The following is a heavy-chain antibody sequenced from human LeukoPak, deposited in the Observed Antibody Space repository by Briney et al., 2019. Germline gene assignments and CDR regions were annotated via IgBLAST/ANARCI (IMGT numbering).Heavy chain of an antibody. V-gene: IGHV3-23*01. D-gene: IGHD3-22*01. CDR3: AKRDFADSSTYAPVFDY. CDR2: ITGSGGRT. CDR1: RFTFSNYA. J-gene: IGHJ4*02. Sequence: GGALRLSCAASRFTFSNYAISWVRQAPGKGPEWVSGITGSGGRTYYPDSVKGPFNISRDNSKNTLYLQMNSLRAEDTAMYYCAKRDFADSSTYAPVFDYWGQGTLVTVSS.